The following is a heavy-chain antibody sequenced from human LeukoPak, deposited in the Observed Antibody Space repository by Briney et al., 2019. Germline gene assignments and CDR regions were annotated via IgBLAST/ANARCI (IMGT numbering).Heavy chain of an antibody. J-gene: IGHJ4*02. CDR2: ISGIGDST. V-gene: IGHV3-23*01. Sequence: GGSLRLSCAASGFTFSSYAMSWVRQAPGKGLEWVSAISGIGDSTYYADSVKGRFTISRDNSKNTLYLQMNSLRAEDTAVYYCVGDYGGYEGYFDYWGQGTLVTVSS. CDR1: GFTFSSYA. D-gene: IGHD4-17*01. CDR3: VGDYGGYEGYFDY.